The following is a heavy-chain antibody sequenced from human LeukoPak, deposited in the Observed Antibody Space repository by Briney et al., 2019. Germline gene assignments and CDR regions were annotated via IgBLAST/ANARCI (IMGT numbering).Heavy chain of an antibody. CDR1: GYTFTSYY. CDR3: AGEIVGTNY. J-gene: IGHJ4*02. CDR2: INPSGGST. Sequence: ASVKVSCKASGYTFTSYYMHWVRQAPGQGLEWMGIINPSGGSTSYAQKVQGRVTVTRDTSTSKVYLELNSLRLEDTAVSYCAGEIVGTNYWGQGTLVTVSS. V-gene: IGHV1-46*03. D-gene: IGHD1-26*01.